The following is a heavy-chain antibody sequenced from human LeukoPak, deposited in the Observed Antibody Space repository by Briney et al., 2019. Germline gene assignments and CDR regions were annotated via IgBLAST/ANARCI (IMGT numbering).Heavy chain of an antibody. V-gene: IGHV3-30*18. J-gene: IGHJ6*04. CDR2: ISYDGSNK. CDR1: GFTFSSYG. Sequence: PGRSLRLSCAASGFTFSSYGMHWVRQAPGKGLEGLAVISYDGSNKYYADSVKGRFTISRDNSKNTLYLQMNSLRAEDTAVYYCAKSGHGSGSYYSPKGYYYGMDVWGKGTTVTVSS. D-gene: IGHD3-10*01. CDR3: AKSGHGSGSYYSPKGYYYGMDV.